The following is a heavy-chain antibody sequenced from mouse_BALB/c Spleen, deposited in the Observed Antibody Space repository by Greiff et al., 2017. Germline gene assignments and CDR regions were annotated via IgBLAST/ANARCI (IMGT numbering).Heavy chain of an antibody. D-gene: IGHD2-10*02. CDR3: ARSGYGNYEDFDV. V-gene: IGHV1-7*01. J-gene: IGHJ1*01. CDR1: GYTFTSYW. Sequence: VQVVESGAELAKPGASVKMSCKASGYTFTSYWMHWVKQRPGQGLEWIGYINPSTGYTEYNQKFKDKATLTADKSSSTAYMQLSSLTSEDSAVYYCARSGYGNYEDFDVWGAGTTVTVSS. CDR2: INPSTGYT.